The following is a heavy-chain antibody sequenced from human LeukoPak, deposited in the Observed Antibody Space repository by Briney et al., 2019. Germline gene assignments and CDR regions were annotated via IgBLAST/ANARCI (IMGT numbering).Heavy chain of an antibody. Sequence: GGSLRLSCAPSGFTFSRHGMHWVRQAPGKGLEWVAIISNDGSRKYYAHSVEGRFTISRDNSKDTLYLQMDSLRAEDTAVYYCARDRAWNYFDYWGQGTLVTVSS. V-gene: IGHV3-30*03. CDR2: ISNDGSRK. D-gene: IGHD3-3*01. J-gene: IGHJ4*02. CDR1: GFTFSRHG. CDR3: ARDRAWNYFDY.